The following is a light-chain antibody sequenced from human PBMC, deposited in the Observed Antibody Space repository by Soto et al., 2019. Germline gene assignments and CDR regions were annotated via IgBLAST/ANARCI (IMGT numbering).Light chain of an antibody. J-gene: IGKJ1*01. CDR3: QQYGSSPQA. CDR2: DAS. V-gene: IGKV3-11*01. Sequence: IVVAQCAITLSLSPGERSTLSCRASQSVSSYLAWYQQKPGQPPRLLIYDASNRDTGIPARFSGSGSGTDFILTISSLQPEDFAEYYCQQYGSSPQAFGQGTKVDI. CDR1: QSVSSY.